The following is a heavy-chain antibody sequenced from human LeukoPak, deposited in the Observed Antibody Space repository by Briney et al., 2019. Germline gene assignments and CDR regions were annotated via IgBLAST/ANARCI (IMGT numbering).Heavy chain of an antibody. V-gene: IGHV3-53*01. CDR3: ARDSGRWGVVAAYSL. CDR2: IYSGGST. CDR1: GFAVSTNY. D-gene: IGHD2-15*01. Sequence: PGGSLRLSCAASGFAVSTNYMSWVRHAPGKGLEWASIIYSGGSTYYADSVKGRFIISRDNSKNTLYLQMNSLRAEDTAVYYCARDSGRWGVVAAYSLWGQGTLVTVSS. J-gene: IGHJ4*02.